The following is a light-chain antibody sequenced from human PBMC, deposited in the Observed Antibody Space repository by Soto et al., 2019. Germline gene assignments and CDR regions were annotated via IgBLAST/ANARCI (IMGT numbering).Light chain of an antibody. J-gene: IGKJ2*01. CDR2: GAS. CDR1: QDIRTW. Sequence: DIPLTQSPSSLSASVGDRVTITCRASQDIRTWLGWYQQKPEKAPKSLIYGASTLQSGVPSRFSGSGSGTDFTLTISSLQPEDFATYYCQQYDSYPYTFGQGTKLELK. V-gene: IGKV1D-16*01. CDR3: QQYDSYPYT.